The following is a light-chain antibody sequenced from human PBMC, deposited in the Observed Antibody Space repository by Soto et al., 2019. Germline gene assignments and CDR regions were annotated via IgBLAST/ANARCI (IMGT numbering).Light chain of an antibody. Sequence: DIQMTQSPSTLSASVGDRVTITCRASQNIISWLAWYQQKPGKAPKLLTYKASSLESGVPSRFSGSGSGTEFTLTINSLQPDDFATYYCQQYISFPHTFGQGTKLEI. J-gene: IGKJ2*01. V-gene: IGKV1-5*03. CDR3: QQYISFPHT. CDR1: QNIISW. CDR2: KAS.